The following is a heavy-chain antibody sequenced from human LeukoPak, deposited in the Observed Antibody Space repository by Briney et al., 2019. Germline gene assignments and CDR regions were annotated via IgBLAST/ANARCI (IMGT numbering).Heavy chain of an antibody. Sequence: SETLSLTCAVYGGSFSGYYWSWIRQPPGKGLEWIGEINHSGSTNYNPSLKGRVTISVDTSKNQFSLKLSSVTAADTAVYYCARTADYYDSSGYYFDYWGQGTLVTVSS. CDR1: GGSFSGYY. CDR2: INHSGST. D-gene: IGHD3-22*01. V-gene: IGHV4-34*01. CDR3: ARTADYYDSSGYYFDY. J-gene: IGHJ4*02.